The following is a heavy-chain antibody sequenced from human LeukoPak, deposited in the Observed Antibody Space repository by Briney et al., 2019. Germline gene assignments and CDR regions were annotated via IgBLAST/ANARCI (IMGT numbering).Heavy chain of an antibody. V-gene: IGHV4-39*07. J-gene: IGHJ4*02. Sequence: SETLSLTCTVSGGSISSSSYYWGWIRQPPGKGLEWIASIYYSGSTYYNPSLKSRVTISVDTSKNQLSLKLTSVTAADTAVYYCASLSSGWPYYFDYWGQGTLVTVSS. D-gene: IGHD6-19*01. CDR1: GGSISSSSYY. CDR2: IYYSGST. CDR3: ASLSSGWPYYFDY.